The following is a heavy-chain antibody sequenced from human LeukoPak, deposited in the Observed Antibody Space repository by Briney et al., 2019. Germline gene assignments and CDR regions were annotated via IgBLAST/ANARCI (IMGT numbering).Heavy chain of an antibody. J-gene: IGHJ4*02. D-gene: IGHD2-2*01. CDR1: GYSFPTYW. V-gene: IGHV5-51*01. CDR3: AISLGYCSSTSCSFDY. Sequence: GESLKISCKGSGYSFPTYWIGWVRQMPGKGLEWMGIIYPGDSDTRYSPSFQGQVTISADKSISTAYLQWNTLKASDTAMYYCAISLGYCSSTSCSFDYWGQGTLVTVSS. CDR2: IYPGDSDT.